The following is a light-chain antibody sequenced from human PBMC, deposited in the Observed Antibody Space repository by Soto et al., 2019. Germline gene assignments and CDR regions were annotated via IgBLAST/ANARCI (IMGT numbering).Light chain of an antibody. CDR3: SSYTSNNFYV. V-gene: IGLV2-14*01. CDR1: GSDISAYNH. Sequence: QSALTQPASVSGSPGQSITISCTGTGSDISAYNHVSWYQQHPGKAPKLMIYEVGDRPSGLSNRFSGSKSGNTASLTISRLQPEDEADYYCSSYTSNNFYVFGTGTKVTVL. J-gene: IGLJ1*01. CDR2: EVG.